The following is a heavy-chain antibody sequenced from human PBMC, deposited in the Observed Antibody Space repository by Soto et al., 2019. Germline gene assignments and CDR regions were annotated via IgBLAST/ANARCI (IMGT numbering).Heavy chain of an antibody. D-gene: IGHD3-3*01. CDR1: GGTVSNYP. CDR2: IIPMFGTP. CDR3: ARHARHLEWLQPFDY. J-gene: IGHJ4*02. V-gene: IGHV1-69*01. Sequence: QVQLVQSGAEVKEPGSSVKVSCTASGGTVSNYPISWVRQAPGQGLEWMGGIIPMFGTPNYALKFQGRVTITADESTSTAYMELSCLRYDDTAVYYCARHARHLEWLQPFDYWGQGALVTVSS.